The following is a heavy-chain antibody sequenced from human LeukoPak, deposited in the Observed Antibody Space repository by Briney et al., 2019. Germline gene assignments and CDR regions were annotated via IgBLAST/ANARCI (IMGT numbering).Heavy chain of an antibody. CDR1: GFTFTTYA. Sequence: QTGGSLGLSCAASGFTFTTYAINWVRQAPGKGLEWVSGISADDKAYYADSVKGRFTISRDNSKNTVSLQMSSLRAEDTALYYCAKDLALAGTGGGFDVWGQGTRVAVSS. D-gene: IGHD6-19*01. CDR3: AKDLALAGTGGGFDV. CDR2: ISADDKA. J-gene: IGHJ3*01. V-gene: IGHV3-23*01.